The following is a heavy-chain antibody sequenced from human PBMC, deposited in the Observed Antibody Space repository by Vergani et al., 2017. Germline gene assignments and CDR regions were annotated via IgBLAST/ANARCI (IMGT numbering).Heavy chain of an antibody. CDR2: IYYSGST. J-gene: IGHJ3*02. CDR3: ARDRGSGSYAFDI. Sequence: QVNLQESGPGLVKPSETLSLTCTVSGASVNSYYWSWIRQPPGKGLEWIGYIYYSGSTYYNPSLKSRVTISVDTSKNQFSLKLSSVTAADTAVYYCARDRGSGSYAFDIWGQGTMVTVSS. CDR1: GASVNSYY. D-gene: IGHD3-10*01. V-gene: IGHV4-59*06.